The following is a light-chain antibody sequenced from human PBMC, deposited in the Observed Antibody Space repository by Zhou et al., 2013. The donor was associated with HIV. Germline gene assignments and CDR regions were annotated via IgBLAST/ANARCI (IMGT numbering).Light chain of an antibody. J-gene: IGKJ4*01. Sequence: EIVMTQSPATLSVSPGERATLSCRASQSVSSNLAWYQQKPGQAPRLLIYGASTRATGIPARFSGSGSGTDFTLTISSLEPEDFAVYYCQQYGNSPLLIFGGGTKVEIK. CDR1: QSVSSN. CDR2: GAS. V-gene: IGKV3D-15*01. CDR3: QQYGNSPLLI.